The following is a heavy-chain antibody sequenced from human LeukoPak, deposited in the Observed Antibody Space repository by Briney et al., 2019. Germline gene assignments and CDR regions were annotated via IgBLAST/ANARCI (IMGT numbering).Heavy chain of an antibody. J-gene: IGHJ4*02. Sequence: PGGSLRLSCAASGFTFSSYWMHWVRQAPGKGLVWVSRINTDGSSTSYADSVKGRFTISRDNAKNTLYLQMNSLRAEDTAVYYCARERYETYYYDSSGSFSGYWGQGTLVTVSS. CDR3: ARERYETYYYDSSGSFSGY. D-gene: IGHD3-22*01. CDR1: GFTFSSYW. V-gene: IGHV3-74*01. CDR2: INTDGSST.